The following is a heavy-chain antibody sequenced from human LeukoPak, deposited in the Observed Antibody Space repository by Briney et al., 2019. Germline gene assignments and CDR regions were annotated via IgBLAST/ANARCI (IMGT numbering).Heavy chain of an antibody. J-gene: IGHJ4*02. CDR3: ARGRTRYYDNSGYYKGYFDY. V-gene: IGHV4-34*01. D-gene: IGHD3-22*01. CDR2: INHSGST. Sequence: SETLSLTCAVYGGSFSGYYWSWIRQPPGKGLEWIGEINHSGSTNYNPSLKSRVTISVDTSKNQFSLKLSSVTAADTAVYYCARGRTRYYDNSGYYKGYFDYWCQGTLVTVSS. CDR1: GGSFSGYY.